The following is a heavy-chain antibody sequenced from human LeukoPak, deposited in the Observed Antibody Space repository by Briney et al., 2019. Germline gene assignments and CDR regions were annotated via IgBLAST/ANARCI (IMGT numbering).Heavy chain of an antibody. CDR1: GGTFSSKD. J-gene: IGHJ4*02. CDR3: HLYYYGSGSYSPIDY. Sequence: EASVKVSCKASGGTFSSKDITWVRQATGQGLEWVGGMTPTSGTGNTAQKFQGRVAVTADESTSTAYMELSSLRSEDTAVYYCHLYYYGSGSYSPIDYWGQGTLVTVSS. D-gene: IGHD3-10*01. V-gene: IGHV1-69*13. CDR2: MTPTSGTG.